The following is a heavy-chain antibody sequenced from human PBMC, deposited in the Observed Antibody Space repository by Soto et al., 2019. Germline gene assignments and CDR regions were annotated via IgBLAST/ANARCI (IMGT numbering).Heavy chain of an antibody. CDR3: ARHTADVHSIWGSDYYGMDV. D-gene: IGHD3-16*01. CDR2: ISLNNGKT. V-gene: IGHV1-18*01. J-gene: IGHJ6*02. Sequence: QVQLVQSGAEVKKPGASVKVSCKATGYMFTRYGITWVRQAPGQGLEWMGWISLNNGKTNYAQKFQGRVTMTTDTSTNTAYMELRSLRSDDTAIYYWARHTADVHSIWGSDYYGMDVWGQVSTVTVSS. CDR1: GYMFTRYG.